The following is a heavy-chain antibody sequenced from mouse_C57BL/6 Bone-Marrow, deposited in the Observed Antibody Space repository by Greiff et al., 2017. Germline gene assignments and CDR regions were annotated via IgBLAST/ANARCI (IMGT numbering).Heavy chain of an antibody. CDR2: INPNNGGT. D-gene: IGHD1-1*01. V-gene: IGHV1-26*01. CDR3: ARPGSSYGGAMDY. J-gene: IGHJ4*01. CDR1: GYTFTDYY. Sequence: DVQLQQSGPELVKPGASVKISCKASGYTFTDYYMNWVKQSHGKSLEWIGDINPNNGGTSYNQKFKGKATLTVDKSSSTAYMELRSLTSEDSAVYYCARPGSSYGGAMDYWGQGTSVTVSS.